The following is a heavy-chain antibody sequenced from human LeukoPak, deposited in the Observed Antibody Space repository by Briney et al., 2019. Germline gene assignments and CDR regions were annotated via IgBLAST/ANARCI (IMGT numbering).Heavy chain of an antibody. J-gene: IGHJ4*02. CDR1: GGSISSGSYY. CDR2: INHSGST. CDR3: ARRSFSAKIRHFDY. Sequence: SQTLSLTCTVSGGSISSGSYYWSWIRQPPGRGLEWIGEINHSGSTNYNPSLKSRVTISVDTSKNQFSLKLSSVTAADTAVYYCARRSFSAKIRHFDYWGQGTLVTVSS. D-gene: IGHD3-16*02. V-gene: IGHV4-39*07.